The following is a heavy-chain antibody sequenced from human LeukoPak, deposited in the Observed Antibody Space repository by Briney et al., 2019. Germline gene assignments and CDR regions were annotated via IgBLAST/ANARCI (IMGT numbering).Heavy chain of an antibody. V-gene: IGHV4-59*12. J-gene: IGHJ6*03. CDR3: ARSTHSYGPYYYYYYMDV. Sequence: SETLSLTCTVAGGSISSYYWSWIRQPPGKGLEWIGYIYYSGSTNYNPSLKSRVTISVDTSKNQFSLKLSSVTAADTAVYYCARSTHSYGPYYYYYYMDVWGKGTTVTVSS. CDR1: GGSISSYY. D-gene: IGHD5-18*01. CDR2: IYYSGST.